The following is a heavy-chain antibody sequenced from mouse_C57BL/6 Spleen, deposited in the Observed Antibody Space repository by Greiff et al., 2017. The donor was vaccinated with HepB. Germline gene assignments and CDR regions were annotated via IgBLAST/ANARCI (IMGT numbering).Heavy chain of an antibody. CDR2: IYPGDGDT. V-gene: IGHV1-80*01. CDR3: ASGALSYAIDY. J-gene: IGHJ4*01. Sequence: VQRVESGAELVKPGASVKISCKASGYAFSSYWMNWVKQRPGKGLEWIGQIYPGDGDTNYNGKFNGKATLTADKSSSTAYMQLSSLTSEDSAVYFCASGALSYAIDYRGQGTSVTVSS. D-gene: IGHD1-3*01. CDR1: GYAFSSYW.